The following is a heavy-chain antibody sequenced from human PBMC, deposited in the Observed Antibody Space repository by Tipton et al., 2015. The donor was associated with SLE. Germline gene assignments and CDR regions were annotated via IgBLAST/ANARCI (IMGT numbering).Heavy chain of an antibody. J-gene: IGHJ5*02. D-gene: IGHD4-23*01. V-gene: IGHV4-4*08. CDR1: DGSISSYY. CDR3: VREPLLYDDYGGGFDP. CDR2: IYTSGST. Sequence: GLVKPSETLSLTCTVSDGSISSYYWSWIRQPPGKGLEWIGFIYTSGSTNYNPSLRSRVTMFVDKSKSHFSLELNSMSAADTAVYYCVREPLLYDDYGGGFDPWGQGTLVTVSS.